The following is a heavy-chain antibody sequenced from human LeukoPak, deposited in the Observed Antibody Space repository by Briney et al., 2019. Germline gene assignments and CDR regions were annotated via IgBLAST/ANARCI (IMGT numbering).Heavy chain of an antibody. Sequence: SETLSLTCAVSGGSISSGGYSWSWIRQPPGKGLEWIGYIYHSGSTYYNPSLKSRVTISVDRSKNQFSLKLSSVTAADTAMYYCATMTTVTQFDYWGQGTLVTVSS. D-gene: IGHD4-17*01. CDR3: ATMTTVTQFDY. CDR2: IYHSGST. J-gene: IGHJ4*02. CDR1: GGSISSGGYS. V-gene: IGHV4-30-2*01.